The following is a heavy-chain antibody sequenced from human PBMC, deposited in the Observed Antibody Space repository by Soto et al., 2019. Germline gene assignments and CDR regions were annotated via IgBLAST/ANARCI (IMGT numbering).Heavy chain of an antibody. Sequence: EVQLLESGGGFVQPGGSLRLSCAASGFTFSSYAMTWVRQAPGKGLEWVSTISGSGSSTYYADSVKGRFTISRDNSKDTLYLQMNRLRAEDTAVYYCARYKGAARDSYYVDYWGQGTLGTVSS. J-gene: IGHJ4*02. CDR3: ARYKGAARDSYYVDY. V-gene: IGHV3-23*01. D-gene: IGHD5-12*01. CDR1: GFTFSSYA. CDR2: ISGSGSST.